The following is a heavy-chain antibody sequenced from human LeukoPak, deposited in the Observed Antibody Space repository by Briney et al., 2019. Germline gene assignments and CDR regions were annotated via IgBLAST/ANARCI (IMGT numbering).Heavy chain of an antibody. Sequence: GGSLRLSCAASGFTFIKPGMAWVRQAPGKGLEWVSSISDAKHYTFYVDSVRGRFTISRDDAKSTLYLQMDSLRAEDTAVYYCAKEKRGSDWGSYFDLWGQGSLVTVSS. J-gene: IGHJ4*02. CDR3: AKEKRGSDWGSYFDL. V-gene: IGHV3-23*01. D-gene: IGHD6-19*01. CDR1: GFTFIKPG. CDR2: ISDAKHYT.